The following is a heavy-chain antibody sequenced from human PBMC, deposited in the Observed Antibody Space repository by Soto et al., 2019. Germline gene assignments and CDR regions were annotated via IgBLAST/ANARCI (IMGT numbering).Heavy chain of an antibody. CDR2: IIPILGIA. V-gene: IGHV1-69*02. Sequence: QVQLVQSGAEVKKPGSSVKVSCKASGGTFSSYTISWVRQAPGQGLEWMGRIIPILGIANYAQKFQGRVTITADKSTSTADMELSSLRSEDTAVYYCARNNCSSTSCYAVFGMDVWGQGTTVTVSS. D-gene: IGHD2-2*01. CDR1: GGTFSSYT. CDR3: ARNNCSSTSCYAVFGMDV. J-gene: IGHJ6*02.